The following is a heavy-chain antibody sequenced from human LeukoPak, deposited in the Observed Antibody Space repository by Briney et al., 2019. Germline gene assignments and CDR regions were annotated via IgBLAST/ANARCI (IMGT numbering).Heavy chain of an antibody. CDR1: GFTFSSYW. J-gene: IGHJ6*03. D-gene: IGHD5-12*01. CDR2: IKQDGSEK. V-gene: IGHV3-7*01. CDR3: AKGGGYEAQYYYYYLDV. Sequence: PGGSLRLSCAASGFTFSSYWMIWVRQAPGKGLEWVANIKQDGSEKHYVDSVKGRFTISRDNAKNSLFLQMNSLRAEDTAVYYCAKGGGYEAQYYYYYLDVWGKGTTVTISS.